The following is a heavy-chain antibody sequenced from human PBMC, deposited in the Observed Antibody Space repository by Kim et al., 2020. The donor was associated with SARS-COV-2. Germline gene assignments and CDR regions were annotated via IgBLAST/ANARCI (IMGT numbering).Heavy chain of an antibody. CDR1: GFTFSSYA. J-gene: IGHJ4*02. CDR2: ISYDGSNK. D-gene: IGHD3-9*01. CDR3: ARDLGPHYDILTGYGY. V-gene: IGHV3-30*04. Sequence: GGSLRLSCAASGFTFSSYAMHWVRQAPGKGLEWVAVISYDGSNKYYADSVKGRFTISRDNSKNTLYLQMNSLRAEDTAVYYCARDLGPHYDILTGYGYLCQGTLVTVSA.